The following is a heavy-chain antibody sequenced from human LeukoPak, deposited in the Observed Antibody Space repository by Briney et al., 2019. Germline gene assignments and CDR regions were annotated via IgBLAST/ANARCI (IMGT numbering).Heavy chain of an antibody. CDR1: GFTFDDYA. D-gene: IGHD6-13*01. CDR3: AKDRGSYYSSSWGFQH. CDR2: ISWNSGSI. V-gene: IGHV3-9*01. J-gene: IGHJ1*01. Sequence: GGSLRLSCAASGFTFDDYAMHWVRQAPGKGLEWVSGISWNSGSIGYADSVKGRFTISRDNAKNSLYLQMNSLRAEDTALYYCAKDRGSYYSSSWGFQHWGQGTLVTVSS.